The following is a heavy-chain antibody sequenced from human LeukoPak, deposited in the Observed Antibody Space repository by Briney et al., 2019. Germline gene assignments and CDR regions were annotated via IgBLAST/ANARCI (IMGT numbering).Heavy chain of an antibody. J-gene: IGHJ3*02. CDR2: ISSSSSTI. CDR3: ARGLDDAFDI. CDR1: GFTFSNYN. Sequence: GGSLRLSCAASGFTFSNYNMNWVRQAPGKGLEWVSYISSSSSTIYYADSVKGRFTISRDNAKNSLYLQMNSLRAEDTAVYYCARGLDDAFDIWGQGTMVTVSS. V-gene: IGHV3-48*01.